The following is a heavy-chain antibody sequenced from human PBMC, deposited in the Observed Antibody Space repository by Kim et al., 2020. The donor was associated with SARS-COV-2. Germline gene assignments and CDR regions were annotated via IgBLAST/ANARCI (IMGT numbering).Heavy chain of an antibody. V-gene: IGHV3-23*01. CDR1: GFTFSSYA. J-gene: IGHJ6*02. Sequence: GGSLRLSCAASGFTFSSYAMSWVRQAPGKGLEWVSAISGSGGSTYYADSVKGRFTISRDNSKNTLYLQMNSLRAEDTAVYYCAKDITMVRGVISNGMDVWGQGTTVTVSS. D-gene: IGHD3-10*01. CDR3: AKDITMVRGVISNGMDV. CDR2: ISGSGGST.